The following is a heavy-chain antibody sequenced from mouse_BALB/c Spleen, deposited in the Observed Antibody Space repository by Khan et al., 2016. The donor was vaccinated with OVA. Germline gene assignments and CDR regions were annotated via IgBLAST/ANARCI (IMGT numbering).Heavy chain of an antibody. Sequence: EVELVESGGDFVRPGGSLKLSCAASGFTFSTYGMSWVRQTPDKRLEWVATINTGGAYTYYPDTVKGRFTISRDNAKNTLYLELSSLKSEGTAIYYCARLAYYYNSEGFAYWGRGTLVTVSA. CDR1: GFTFSTYG. J-gene: IGHJ3*01. CDR3: ARLAYYYNSEGFAY. V-gene: IGHV5-6*01. CDR2: INTGGAYT. D-gene: IGHD1-1*01.